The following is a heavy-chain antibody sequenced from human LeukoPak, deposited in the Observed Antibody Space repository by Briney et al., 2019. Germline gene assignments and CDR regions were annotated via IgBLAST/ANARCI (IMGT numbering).Heavy chain of an antibody. CDR3: AVIPPAVDDY. Sequence: PSETLSLTCTVSGGSISSSSHYWGWIRQPPGKGLEWIGSTSGSANYNPSLKSRVTISVDTSKNQLSLKLSSVTAADTAVYYCAVIPPAVDDYWGQGTLVTVSS. CDR2: TSGSA. D-gene: IGHD2-2*01. V-gene: IGHV4-39*01. CDR1: GGSISSSSHY. J-gene: IGHJ4*02.